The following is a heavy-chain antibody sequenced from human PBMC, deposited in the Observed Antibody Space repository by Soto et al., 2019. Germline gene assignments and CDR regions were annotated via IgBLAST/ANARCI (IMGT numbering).Heavy chain of an antibody. CDR3: ARLKRREGSGGTYDY. Sequence: ETLSLTCAVYGGSFSVYYWSWIRQPPGKGLEWIGEINHSGSTNYNPSLKSRVTISVDTSKNQFSLKLSSVTAADTAVYYCARLKRREGSGGTYDYWGQGTLVTVSS. D-gene: IGHD3-10*01. CDR1: GGSFSVYY. V-gene: IGHV4-34*01. J-gene: IGHJ4*02. CDR2: INHSGST.